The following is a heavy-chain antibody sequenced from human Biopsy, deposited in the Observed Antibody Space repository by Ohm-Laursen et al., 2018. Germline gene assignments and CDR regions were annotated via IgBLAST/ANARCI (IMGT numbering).Heavy chain of an antibody. CDR1: GGTFSNYG. J-gene: IGHJ1*01. CDR3: ATKLTGYFHH. D-gene: IGHD3-9*01. Sequence: ASVKVSCNAPGGTFSNYGVNWVRQAPGQGLEWLGGNIPILGTGNYAQKFQDRVTVAAGTSTSTATMELRSLRSDDTAVYYRATKLTGYFHHWGQGTLVIVSS. CDR2: NIPILGTG. V-gene: IGHV1-69*06.